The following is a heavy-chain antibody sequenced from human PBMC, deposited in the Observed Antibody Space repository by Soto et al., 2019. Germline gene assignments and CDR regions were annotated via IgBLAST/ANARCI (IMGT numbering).Heavy chain of an antibody. V-gene: IGHV3-30-3*01. J-gene: IGHJ5*02. D-gene: IGHD4-17*01. CDR3: ARDRPYGDPNWFDP. CDR1: GFTFTSYA. Sequence: GGSLRLSCAASGFTFTSYAMHWVRQAPGKGLEWVAVMSYDGSRTDYADAVKGRFTVSRDTSKSTLNLQMNNLRPNDSAIYYCARDRPYGDPNWFDPWGQGTLVTVSS. CDR2: MSYDGSRT.